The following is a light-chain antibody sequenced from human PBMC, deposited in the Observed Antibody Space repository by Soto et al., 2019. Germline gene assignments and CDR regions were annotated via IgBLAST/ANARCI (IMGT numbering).Light chain of an antibody. CDR3: QQRSNWPPALT. CDR2: DAS. Sequence: EIVWTQSPATLSLSPGERATLSCRASQSVSSYLSWYQQKPGQAPNLLIYDASNRATGIPARFSGSGSGTDFTLTISSLEPEDFAGYYCQQRSNWPPALTFGGGTKVAIK. CDR1: QSVSSY. J-gene: IGKJ4*01. V-gene: IGKV3-11*01.